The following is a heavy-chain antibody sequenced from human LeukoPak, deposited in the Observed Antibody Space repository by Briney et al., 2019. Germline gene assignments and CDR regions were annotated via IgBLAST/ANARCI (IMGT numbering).Heavy chain of an antibody. CDR3: TRVLWFGESNYFDY. D-gene: IGHD3-10*01. CDR1: GFTFDDYA. J-gene: IGHJ4*02. CDR2: IRSKAYGGTT. V-gene: IGHV3-49*04. Sequence: PGGSLRLSCKASGFTFDDYAMSWVRQAPGKGLEWVGFIRSKAYGGTTEYAASVKGRFTISRDDSKSIAYLQMNSLKTEDTAVYYCTRVLWFGESNYFDYWGQGTLVTVSS.